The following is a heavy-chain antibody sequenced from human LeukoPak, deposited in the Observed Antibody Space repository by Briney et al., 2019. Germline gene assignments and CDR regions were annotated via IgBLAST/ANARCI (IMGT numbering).Heavy chain of an antibody. D-gene: IGHD4-17*01. J-gene: IGHJ4*02. CDR2: ISASGGRT. V-gene: IGHV3-23*01. Sequence: GGSLRLSCAASGFRFSDFAMSWVRQAPGKGLGCVSVISASGGRTYSAESVKARFTISRDNSKNTLYLEMNSLTADDTAVYYCAKGHSDFGTGFDLWGQGTLVTVS. CDR1: GFRFSDFA. CDR3: AKGHSDFGTGFDL.